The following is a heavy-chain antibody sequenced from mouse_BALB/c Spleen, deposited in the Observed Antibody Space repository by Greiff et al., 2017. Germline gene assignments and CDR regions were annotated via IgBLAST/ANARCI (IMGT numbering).Heavy chain of an antibody. V-gene: IGHV5-9-4*01. CDR3: ARAYYRYDRNSWFAY. CDR1: GFTFSSYA. Sequence: EVKVEESGGGLVKPGGSLKLSCAASGFTFSSYAMSWVRQSPEKRLEWVAEISSGGSYTYYPDTVTGRFTISRDNAKNTLYLEMSSLRSEDTAMYYCARAYYRYDRNSWFAYWGQGTLVTVSA. CDR2: ISSGGSYT. J-gene: IGHJ3*01. D-gene: IGHD2-14*01.